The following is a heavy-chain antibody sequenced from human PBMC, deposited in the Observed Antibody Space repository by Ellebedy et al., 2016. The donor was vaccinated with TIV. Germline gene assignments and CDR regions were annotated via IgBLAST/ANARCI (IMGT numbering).Heavy chain of an antibody. V-gene: IGHV1-69*13. D-gene: IGHD4-17*01. J-gene: IGHJ6*02. Sequence: SVKVSXKASGGSFSSYGISWVRQAPGQGLEWMGGIIPMFGTPNYAQKFQGRVTITADASTNTAYMEVSSLRSEDTAVYYCASDPNSPDYGDYAPEDYNYYYGMDVWGQGTTVTVSS. CDR3: ASDPNSPDYGDYAPEDYNYYYGMDV. CDR2: IIPMFGTP. CDR1: GGSFSSYG.